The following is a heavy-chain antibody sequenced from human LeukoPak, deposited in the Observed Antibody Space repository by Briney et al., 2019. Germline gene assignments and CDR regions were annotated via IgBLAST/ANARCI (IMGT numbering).Heavy chain of an antibody. Sequence: GASVKVSCKASGYTFTSYDINWVRQATGQGLEWMGWMNPNSGNTGYAQKFQGRVTTTRNTSISTAYMELSSLRSEDTAVYYCARGPGGSSGWYGYYYYYMDVWGKGTTVTVSS. J-gene: IGHJ6*03. CDR2: MNPNSGNT. D-gene: IGHD6-19*01. CDR3: ARGPGGSSGWYGYYYYYMDV. V-gene: IGHV1-8*03. CDR1: GYTFTSYD.